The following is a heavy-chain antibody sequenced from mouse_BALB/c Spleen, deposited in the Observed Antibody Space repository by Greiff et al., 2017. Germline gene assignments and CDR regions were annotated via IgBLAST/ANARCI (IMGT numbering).Heavy chain of an antibody. CDR2: ISSGSSTI. CDR1: GFTFSSFG. CDR3: ARRPFYYGSSYGAMDY. J-gene: IGHJ4*01. V-gene: IGHV5-17*02. Sequence: EVKLVESGGGLVQPGGSRKLSCAASGFTFSSFGMHWVRQAPEKGLEWVAYISSGSSTIYYADTVKGRFTISRDNPKNTLFLQMTSLRSEDTAMYYCARRPFYYGSSYGAMDYGGQGTSVTVSS. D-gene: IGHD1-1*01.